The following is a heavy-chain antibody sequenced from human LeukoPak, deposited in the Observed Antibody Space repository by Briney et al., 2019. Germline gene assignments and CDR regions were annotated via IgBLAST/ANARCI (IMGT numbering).Heavy chain of an antibody. J-gene: IGHJ6*02. D-gene: IGHD6-6*01. V-gene: IGHV3-23*01. CDR3: AKEFQYSRTKNYYVYYGMDV. CDR1: GFTFSSYA. Sequence: PGGSLRLSCAASGFTFSSYAMSWVRQAPGKGLEWVSAISGSGGSTYYADSVKGRFTISRDNSKNTLYLQMNSLRAEDTAVYYCAKEFQYSRTKNYYVYYGMDVWGQGTTVTVSS. CDR2: ISGSGGST.